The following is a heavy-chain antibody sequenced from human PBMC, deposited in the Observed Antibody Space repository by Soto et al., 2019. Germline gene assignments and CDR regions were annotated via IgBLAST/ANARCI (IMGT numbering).Heavy chain of an antibody. Sequence: GGCLRLSCSASGFIFSDYAMHWVRLTPGKGLEFVSAISNNGGSTNDAPSVWGRFTISRDNSKNTVYLEMSSLRVEDTAIYYCVKDPSRGGWYGFFLHWGQGTVVTV. CDR1: GFIFSDYA. D-gene: IGHD6-19*01. V-gene: IGHV3-64D*06. CDR3: VKDPSRGGWYGFFLH. CDR2: ISNNGGST. J-gene: IGHJ1*01.